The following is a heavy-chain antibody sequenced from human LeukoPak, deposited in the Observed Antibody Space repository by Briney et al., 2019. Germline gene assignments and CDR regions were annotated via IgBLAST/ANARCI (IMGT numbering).Heavy chain of an antibody. Sequence: GGSLRLSCAASGFTFSSYSMNWVRQAPGKGLEWVSSISSSSSYIYYADSVKGRFTISRDNAKNSLYLQMNSLRAEDTAVYYCARWGRDGYNHSDYWGQGTLVTVSS. CDR3: ARWGRDGYNHSDY. CDR1: GFTFSSYS. D-gene: IGHD5-24*01. J-gene: IGHJ4*02. V-gene: IGHV3-21*01. CDR2: ISSSSSYI.